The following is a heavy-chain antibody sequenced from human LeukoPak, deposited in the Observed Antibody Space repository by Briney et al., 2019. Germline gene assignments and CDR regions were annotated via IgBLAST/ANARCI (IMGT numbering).Heavy chain of an antibody. J-gene: IGHJ4*02. Sequence: SETLSLTCTVSGGSISSYYWSWIRQPPGKGLEWIGYMYYSGTTNYNPSLKSRVTISVDTSKNQFSLKLSSVTAADTAMYYCARDSSDGNYFDYWGQGTLVTVSS. CDR3: ARDSSDGNYFDY. V-gene: IGHV4-59*01. CDR1: GGSISSYY. CDR2: MYYSGTT.